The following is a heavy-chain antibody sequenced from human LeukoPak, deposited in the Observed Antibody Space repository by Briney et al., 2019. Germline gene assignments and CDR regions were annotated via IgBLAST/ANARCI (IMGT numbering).Heavy chain of an antibody. CDR2: ISAYNGNT. V-gene: IGHV1-18*01. D-gene: IGHD6-13*01. CDR1: GYTFTSYG. Sequence: GASVKVSCKASGYTFTSYGISWVRQAPGQGPEWMGWISAYNGNTNYAQKLQGRVTMTTDTSTSTAYMELRSLRSDDTAVYYCARDFKGYSSSWYLAPLDYWGQGTLVTVSS. J-gene: IGHJ4*02. CDR3: ARDFKGYSSSWYLAPLDY.